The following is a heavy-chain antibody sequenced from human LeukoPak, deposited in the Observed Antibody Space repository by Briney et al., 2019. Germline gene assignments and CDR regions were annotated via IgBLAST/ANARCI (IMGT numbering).Heavy chain of an antibody. CDR1: GGTFSSYA. CDR2: IIPIFGTA. D-gene: IGHD5-18*01. Sequence: SVKVSCKASGGTFSSYAISWVRQAPGQGLEWMGGIIPIFGTANYAQKFQGRVTITADESTSTAYMELSSLRSEDTAVYYCARTAGYSYGWADYWGQGTLVTVSS. V-gene: IGHV1-69*13. J-gene: IGHJ4*02. CDR3: ARTAGYSYGWADY.